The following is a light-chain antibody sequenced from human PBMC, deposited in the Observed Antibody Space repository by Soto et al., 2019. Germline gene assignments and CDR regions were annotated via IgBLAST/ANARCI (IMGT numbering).Light chain of an antibody. V-gene: IGLV3-21*02. CDR2: DDS. CDR1: NIGSKA. CDR3: QVWDSSSDLYV. Sequence: SYELAQPPSLSVAPGQTARITCGGNNIGSKAVHWYRQQPGQAPVLVVHDDSDRPSGIPERFSGSNSGNTATLTISRVEAGDEADYYCQVWDSSSDLYVFGIGTKVTVL. J-gene: IGLJ1*01.